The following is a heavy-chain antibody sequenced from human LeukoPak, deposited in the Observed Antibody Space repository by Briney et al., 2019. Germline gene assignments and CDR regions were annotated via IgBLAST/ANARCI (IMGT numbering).Heavy chain of an antibody. CDR2: IYNSEST. CDR3: ARLGATVALDY. J-gene: IGHJ4*02. CDR1: GGSISSNY. D-gene: IGHD4-23*01. V-gene: IGHV4-59*08. Sequence: SQTLSLTCTLSGGSISSNYWSSIRQPPGKGLEWIGYIYNSESTNYNPSLKSRVTISVDTSKNQFSLNLNSVTAADTAVYYCARLGATVALDYWGQGTLVTVSS.